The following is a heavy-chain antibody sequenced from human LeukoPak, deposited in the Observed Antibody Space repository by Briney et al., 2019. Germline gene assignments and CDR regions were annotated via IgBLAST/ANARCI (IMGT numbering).Heavy chain of an antibody. CDR2: ISGSGGST. D-gene: IGHD3-10*01. J-gene: IGHJ6*02. V-gene: IGHV3-23*01. CDR1: GFTFSSYA. CDR3: AKDKNQGGDYYGSGSYPSYYYGMDV. Sequence: PGGSLRLSCAASGFTFSSYAMSWVRQAPGKGLEWVSAISGSGGSTYYADSVKGRFTISRDNSKNTLYLQMNSLRAEDTAVYYCAKDKNQGGDYYGSGSYPSYYYGMDVWGQGTTVTVPS.